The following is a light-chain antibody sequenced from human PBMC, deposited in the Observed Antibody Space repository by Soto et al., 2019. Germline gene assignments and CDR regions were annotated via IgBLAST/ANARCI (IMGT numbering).Light chain of an antibody. V-gene: IGKV3-20*01. J-gene: IGKJ4*01. CDR1: QSVSSSY. CDR3: QQYCSSPLT. Sequence: EIVLTQSPGTLSLSPGERATLSCRASQSVSSSYLAWYQQKPGQAPRLLIYGASSRATSIPDRFSGSGSGADFTLNISRLEPEDFAVYYCQQYCSSPLTFGGGTKVEIK. CDR2: GAS.